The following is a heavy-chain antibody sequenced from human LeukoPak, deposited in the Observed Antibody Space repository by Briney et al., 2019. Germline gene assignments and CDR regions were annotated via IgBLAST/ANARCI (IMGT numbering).Heavy chain of an antibody. D-gene: IGHD5-24*01. Sequence: SETLSLTCTVSGGSISSYYWGWIRQPPGKGLEWIGSIYYSGSTYYNPSLKSRVTISVDTSKNQFSLKLSSVTAADTAVYYCAIPLEMATILAFDIWGQGTMVTVSS. CDR1: GGSISSYY. CDR3: AIPLEMATILAFDI. CDR2: IYYSGST. V-gene: IGHV4-39*01. J-gene: IGHJ3*02.